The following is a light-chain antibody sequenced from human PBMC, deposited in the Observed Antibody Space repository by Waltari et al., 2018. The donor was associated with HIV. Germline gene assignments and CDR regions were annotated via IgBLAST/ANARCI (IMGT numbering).Light chain of an antibody. Sequence: QSALTQPRSVSGSPGQSVTISCTGTNSDIGAYWYVSWYQQHPGKATNFMIFDVNKRPSGVPYRFSGSKSGNTASLTISGLQAEDEADYFCCSYGPPDTPLIFGGGTKLTVL. J-gene: IGLJ2*01. CDR3: CSYGPPDTPLI. CDR2: DVN. V-gene: IGLV2-11*01. CDR1: NSDIGAYWY.